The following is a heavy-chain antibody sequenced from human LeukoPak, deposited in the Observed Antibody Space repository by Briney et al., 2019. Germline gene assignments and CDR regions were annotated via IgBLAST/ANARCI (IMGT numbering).Heavy chain of an antibody. CDR2: ISGSGGST. CDR1: GFTFSSYA. V-gene: IGHV3-23*01. CDR3: ASEYWNYLDS. D-gene: IGHD1-1*01. Sequence: GGSLRLSCAASGFTFSSYAMSWVRQAPGKGLEWVSDISGSGGSTYYADSVKGRFTISRDNAKNSLYLQMNSLRAEDTAVYYCASEYWNYLDSWGQGTLVTVSS. J-gene: IGHJ4*02.